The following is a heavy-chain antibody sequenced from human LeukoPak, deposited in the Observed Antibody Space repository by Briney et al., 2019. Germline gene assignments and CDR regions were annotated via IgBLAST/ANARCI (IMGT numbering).Heavy chain of an antibody. V-gene: IGHV3-7*01. J-gene: IGHJ3*02. CDR3: AREDDYVWGSYRTRDAFDI. CDR1: GFTFSSYW. CDR2: IKQEGSEK. D-gene: IGHD3-16*02. Sequence: GGSLRLSCAASGFTFSSYWMSWVRQAPGKGLEWVANIKQEGSEKYYVDSVKGRFTISRDNAKNSLYLQMNSLRAEDTAAYYCAREDDYVWGSYRTRDAFDIWGQGTMVTVSS.